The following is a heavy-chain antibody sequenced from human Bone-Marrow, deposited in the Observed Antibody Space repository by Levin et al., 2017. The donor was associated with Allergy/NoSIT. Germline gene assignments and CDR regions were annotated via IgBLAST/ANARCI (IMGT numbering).Heavy chain of an antibody. D-gene: IGHD5-12*01. Sequence: SETLSLTCTVSGGSINSNNYYWGWIRQPPGKGLEWIGTIYYTGTTYDNPSLQSRLTISIDTSKSQFSLRLSSVTAADTAIYYCARQKNRGYPDAFDLWGQGTRITVSS. CDR3: ARQKNRGYPDAFDL. CDR1: GGSINSNNYY. V-gene: IGHV4-39*01. J-gene: IGHJ3*01. CDR2: IYYTGTT.